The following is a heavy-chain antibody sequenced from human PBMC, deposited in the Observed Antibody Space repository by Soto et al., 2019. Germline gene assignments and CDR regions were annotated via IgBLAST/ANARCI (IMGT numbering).Heavy chain of an antibody. V-gene: IGHV4-4*02. D-gene: IGHD3-9*01. J-gene: IGHJ4*02. CDR3: ARRDWSGSTSHFYFDY. Sequence: SETLSLTCVVSGGSIISSNWWNWVRQPPGKGLEWIGEIYHSGSTYYKPSLKSRVAMSVDASKNQFSLKLTSATAADTAVYYCARRDWSGSTSHFYFDYWGQGVLVTVSS. CDR1: GGSIISSNW. CDR2: IYHSGST.